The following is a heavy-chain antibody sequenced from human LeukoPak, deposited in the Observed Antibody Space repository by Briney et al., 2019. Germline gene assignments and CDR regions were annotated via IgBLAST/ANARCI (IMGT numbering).Heavy chain of an antibody. Sequence: ASVEVSCKASGYTFTSYDINWVRQATGQGLEWMGWMNPNSGNTGYAQKFQGRVTMTRNTSISTAYMELSSLRSEDTAVYYCARTKKQWLVRAHAFDIWGQGTMVTVSS. J-gene: IGHJ3*02. CDR2: MNPNSGNT. CDR1: GYTFTSYD. D-gene: IGHD6-19*01. CDR3: ARTKKQWLVRAHAFDI. V-gene: IGHV1-8*01.